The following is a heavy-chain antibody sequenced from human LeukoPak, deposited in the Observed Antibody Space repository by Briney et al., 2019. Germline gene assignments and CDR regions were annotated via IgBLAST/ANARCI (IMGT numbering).Heavy chain of an antibody. Sequence: SETLSLTCTVSGGSISSGGYYWSWIRQHPGKGLEWIGYIYYSGSTYYNPSLKSRVTISVDTSKTQFSLKLSSVTAADTAVYYCARDVYDSSGPRWGFDPWGQGTLVTVSS. V-gene: IGHV4-31*03. CDR2: IYYSGST. D-gene: IGHD3-22*01. J-gene: IGHJ5*02. CDR3: ARDVYDSSGPRWGFDP. CDR1: GGSISSGGYY.